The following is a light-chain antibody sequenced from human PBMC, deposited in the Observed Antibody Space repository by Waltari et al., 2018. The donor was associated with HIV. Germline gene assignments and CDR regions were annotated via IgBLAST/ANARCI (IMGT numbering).Light chain of an antibody. CDR3: ATWDNGLNGRHV. J-gene: IGLJ1*01. CDR1: SSNIGANI. CDR2: ATN. V-gene: IGLV1-44*01. Sequence: QSVLTQPPSASGTPGQRVTISCSGGSSNIGANIVNWYQLLPGRAPRLLIYATNQRPAGVPDRFPGSNSGTSASLASSGLQSEDEGDYYCATWDNGLNGRHVFGTGTQVTV.